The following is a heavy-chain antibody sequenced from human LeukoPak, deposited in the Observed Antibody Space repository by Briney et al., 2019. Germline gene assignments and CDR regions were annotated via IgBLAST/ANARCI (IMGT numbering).Heavy chain of an antibody. CDR2: IIPILGIA. V-gene: IGHV1-69*04. J-gene: IGHJ4*02. CDR1: GGTFSSYA. D-gene: IGHD3-22*01. CDR3: ARDRGAYGVVVITTIDY. Sequence: ASVKVSCKASGGTFSSYAISWVRQAPGQGLEWMGRIIPILGIANYAQKFQGRVTITADKSTSTAYMELSSLRSEDTAVYYCARDRGAYGVVVITTIDYWGQGTLVTVSS.